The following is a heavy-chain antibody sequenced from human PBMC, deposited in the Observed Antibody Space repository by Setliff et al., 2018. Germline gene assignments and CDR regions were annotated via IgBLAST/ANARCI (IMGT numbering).Heavy chain of an antibody. CDR3: APHSRSSDWRALDY. CDR2: TNSDESTT. D-gene: IGHD2-2*01. J-gene: IGHJ4*02. V-gene: IGHV3-74*01. Sequence: GGSLRLSCAASGFTFSNYWMHWVRQAPGKGLVWVARTNSDESTTTYADSVKGRFTISRDNAKNILYLQMNSLRAEDTAVYYCAPHSRSSDWRALDYWGQGTLVTSPQ. CDR1: GFTFSNYW.